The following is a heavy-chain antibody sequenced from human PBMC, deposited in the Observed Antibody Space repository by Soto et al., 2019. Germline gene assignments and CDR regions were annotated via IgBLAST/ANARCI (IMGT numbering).Heavy chain of an antibody. D-gene: IGHD1-26*01. J-gene: IGHJ5*01. CDR1: GASINNFAYY. CDR2: VYYNENT. CDR3: ARRERFYGSPGWFDP. Sequence: SETLSLTCSVSGASINNFAYYWGWIRQPPGKGLEWIGTVYYNENTYYNPSLRSRVAISVDTDKDQFSLNLRSVTDADTAVYFCARRERFYGSPGWFDPWGQGTLVTV. V-gene: IGHV4-39*01.